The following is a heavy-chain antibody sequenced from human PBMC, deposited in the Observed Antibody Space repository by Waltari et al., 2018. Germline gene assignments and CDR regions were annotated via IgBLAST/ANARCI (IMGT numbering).Heavy chain of an antibody. CDR3: TREEEGDYGDYAWGFAFDI. J-gene: IGHJ3*02. Sequence: EVQLVESGGGLVQPGRSLRLSCTAPGFTFGDYAMSWVRQALGRGREWVGFIRSKAYGGTTEYAASVKGRFTISRDDSKSIAYLQMNSLKTEDTAVYYCTREEEGDYGDYAWGFAFDIWGQGTMVTVSS. CDR1: GFTFGDYA. V-gene: IGHV3-49*04. CDR2: IRSKAYGGTT. D-gene: IGHD4-17*01.